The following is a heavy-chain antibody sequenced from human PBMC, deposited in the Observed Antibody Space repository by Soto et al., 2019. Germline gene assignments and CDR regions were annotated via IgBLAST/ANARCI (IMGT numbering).Heavy chain of an antibody. CDR2: INAGGST. V-gene: IGHV3-66*01. Sequence: GGSLRLSCAASGFDASVNYMTWVRQTPGKGLEWVSAINAGGSTFYADSVKGRFTISRDNSKNTLFLQMNSLRVEDTAMYYCVRENYYYGMDVWGQGTAVTVSS. CDR3: VRENYYYGMDV. J-gene: IGHJ6*02. CDR1: GFDASVNY.